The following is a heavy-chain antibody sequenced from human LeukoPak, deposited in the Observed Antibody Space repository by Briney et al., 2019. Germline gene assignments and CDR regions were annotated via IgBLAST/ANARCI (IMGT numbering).Heavy chain of an antibody. V-gene: IGHV1-69*05. CDR1: GGTFSSYA. D-gene: IGHD1-26*01. J-gene: IGHJ4*02. Sequence: SVKVSCKASGGTFSSYAISWVRQAPGQGLEWMGGIIPIFGTANYAQKFQGRDTITTDESTSTAYMELSSLRSEDTAVYYCAREDTKVGATTFDYWGQGTLVTVSS. CDR3: AREDTKVGATTFDY. CDR2: IIPIFGTA.